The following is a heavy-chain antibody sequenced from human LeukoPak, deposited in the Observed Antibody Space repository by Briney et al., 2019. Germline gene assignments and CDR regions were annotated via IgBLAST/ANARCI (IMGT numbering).Heavy chain of an antibody. CDR3: ARDPSNTSGWNAYFDY. CDR2: ISTYNGDT. CDR1: GYTFTRYA. V-gene: IGHV1-18*04. Sequence: ASVKVSCKTSGYTFTRYAISWVRQAPGQGLEWMAWISTYNGDTKYALSLQGRVTVTTDTSTSTVSMELRSLRSDDTAVYYCARDPSNTSGWNAYFDYWGQGILVTVSS. J-gene: IGHJ4*02. D-gene: IGHD6-19*01.